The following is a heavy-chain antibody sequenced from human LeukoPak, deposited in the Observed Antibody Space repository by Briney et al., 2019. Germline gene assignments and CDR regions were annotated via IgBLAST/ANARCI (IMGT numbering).Heavy chain of an antibody. CDR3: ARERWMGYSYGNTRSRFDP. D-gene: IGHD5-18*01. CDR2: INHSGST. V-gene: IGHV4-34*01. Sequence: PSETLSLTCAVYGGSFSGHYWSWIRQPPGKGLEWIGEINHSGSTNYNPSLKSRVTISVDTSKNQFSLKLGSVTAADTAVYYCARERWMGYSYGNTRSRFDPWGQGTLVTVSS. CDR1: GGSFSGHY. J-gene: IGHJ5*02.